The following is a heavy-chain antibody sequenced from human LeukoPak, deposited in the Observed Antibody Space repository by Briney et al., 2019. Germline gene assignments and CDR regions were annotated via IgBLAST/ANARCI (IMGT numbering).Heavy chain of an antibody. D-gene: IGHD6-19*01. V-gene: IGHV1-18*01. J-gene: IGHJ4*01. CDR1: GYTFTSYG. Sequence: GASVKVSSKASGYTFTSYGISWVRQAPGQGLEWMGWISAYNGNTNYAQKLQGRVTMTTDTSTSTAYMELRSLRSDDTAVYYCARPNSSGCRGAIDYWGHGTLVTVSP. CDR2: ISAYNGNT. CDR3: ARPNSSGCRGAIDY.